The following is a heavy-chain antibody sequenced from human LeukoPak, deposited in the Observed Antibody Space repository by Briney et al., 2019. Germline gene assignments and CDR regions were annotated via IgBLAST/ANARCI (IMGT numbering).Heavy chain of an antibody. CDR2: INPNSGDT. Sequence: GASVKVPCKASGYTFTGYYMHWVRQAPGQGPEWMGWINPNSGDTKYAQKFQGRVTMTRDTSISTAYMELSRLRSDDTAVYYCATQRGSYVWGTDFDYWGQGTLVTVSS. CDR3: ATQRGSYVWGTDFDY. J-gene: IGHJ4*02. V-gene: IGHV1-2*02. D-gene: IGHD3-16*01. CDR1: GYTFTGYY.